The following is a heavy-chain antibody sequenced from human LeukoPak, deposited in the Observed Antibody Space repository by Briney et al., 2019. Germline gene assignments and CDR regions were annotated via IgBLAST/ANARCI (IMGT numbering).Heavy chain of an antibody. CDR1: GFTFSSYG. Sequence: GRSLRLSCAASGFTFSSYGMHWVRQAPGKGLEGVAVIWHDGSNKYYAHSVKGRFTISRDNSKNTLYLQMNSLRAEDTAVYYCARTLQGTVAAELDYWGQGTLVTVSS. V-gene: IGHV3-33*01. J-gene: IGHJ4*02. CDR3: ARTLQGTVAAELDY. D-gene: IGHD6-19*01. CDR2: IWHDGSNK.